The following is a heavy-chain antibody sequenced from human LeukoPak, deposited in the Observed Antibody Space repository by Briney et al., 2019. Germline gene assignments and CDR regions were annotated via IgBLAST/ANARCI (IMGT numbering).Heavy chain of an antibody. D-gene: IGHD2-21*01. J-gene: IGHJ6*03. CDR2: ISYDGSNI. CDR3: AKDFEVQLWSRPYLYYYMDV. V-gene: IGHV3-30*18. Sequence: GGTLRLSCVASGFTFSSYGMHWVRQAPGKGLEWVAVISYDGSNIYHADSVKGRFTISRDNSKNTVYLQMNSLRAEDTAVYYCAKDFEVQLWSRPYLYYYMDVWGKGTTVTISS. CDR1: GFTFSSYG.